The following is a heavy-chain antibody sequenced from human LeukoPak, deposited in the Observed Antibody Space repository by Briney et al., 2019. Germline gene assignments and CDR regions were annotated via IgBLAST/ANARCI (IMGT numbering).Heavy chain of an antibody. CDR3: ARGWRTDYYGSGTPGSGFDP. J-gene: IGHJ5*02. CDR1: GYTFTGYY. D-gene: IGHD3-10*01. V-gene: IGHV1-2*02. Sequence: ASVKVSCKASGYTFTGYYMHWVRLAHGQGLELMGWINPNSGGTTYAQQFQGRVTMPRNTSISTAYMELSRLRSDDTAVYYCARGWRTDYYGSGTPGSGFDPWGQGTMVTVSS. CDR2: INPNSGGT.